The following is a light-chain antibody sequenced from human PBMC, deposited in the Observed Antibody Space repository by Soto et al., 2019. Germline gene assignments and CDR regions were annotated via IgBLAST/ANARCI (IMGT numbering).Light chain of an antibody. Sequence: DIQMTQSPSTLSASVGDRVTITCRASQSINSRLAWYQQKPGKAPKLLIYKASSLESGVPSRFSGSGSGTEFTLTISSLQSDDFATYYCQQYNTYVTFGGGTKVEIK. V-gene: IGKV1-5*03. CDR3: QQYNTYVT. CDR1: QSINSR. CDR2: KAS. J-gene: IGKJ4*01.